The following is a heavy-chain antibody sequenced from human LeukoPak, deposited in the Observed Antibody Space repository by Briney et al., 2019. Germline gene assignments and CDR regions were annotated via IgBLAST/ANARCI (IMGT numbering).Heavy chain of an antibody. V-gene: IGHV4-30-4*08. Sequence: SETLSLTCTVSGGSISSGDYYWSWIRQPPGKGLEWIGYIYYSGSIYYNSSLKSRVTISLDTSKNQFSLKLSSVTAADTAVYYCASRTYYYDSSGPFSWIDPWGQGTLVTVSS. D-gene: IGHD3-22*01. J-gene: IGHJ5*02. CDR3: ASRTYYYDSSGPFSWIDP. CDR2: IYYSGSI. CDR1: GGSISSGDYY.